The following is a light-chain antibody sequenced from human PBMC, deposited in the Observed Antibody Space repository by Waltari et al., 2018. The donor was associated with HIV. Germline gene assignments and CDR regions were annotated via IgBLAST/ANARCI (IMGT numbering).Light chain of an antibody. J-gene: IGLJ1*01. V-gene: IGLV1-47*01. Sequence: QSFLTQPPSASGTPGQTVTLSCSGSSSNIENDNVYWYQQLPGMTPKLLIYKNFLRPSGVPDRCAASKSGTSASLTISGLRSADEADYYCVGWDSSLSAYVFGAGTKVAVL. CDR2: KNF. CDR1: SSNIENDN. CDR3: VGWDSSLSAYV.